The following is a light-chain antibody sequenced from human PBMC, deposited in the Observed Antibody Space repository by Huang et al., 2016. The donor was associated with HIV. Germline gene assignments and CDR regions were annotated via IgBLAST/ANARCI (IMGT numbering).Light chain of an antibody. J-gene: IGKJ1*01. CDR1: QSVSRNY. Sequence: IELTQSPGTLSLSPGERATLSCRASQSVSRNYVAWCQQKPGQAPRLLIYRASRRTTCIPDKFSGSGSGTDFTLTIDRLEPEDLAFYYCQQTGRSPWTFGQGTKVEI. CDR2: RAS. CDR3: QQTGRSPWT. V-gene: IGKV3-20*01.